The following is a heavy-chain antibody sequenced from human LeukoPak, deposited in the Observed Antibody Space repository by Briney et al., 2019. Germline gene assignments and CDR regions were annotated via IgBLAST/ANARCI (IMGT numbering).Heavy chain of an antibody. CDR3: AREEYYYYDSSGSADY. J-gene: IGHJ4*02. V-gene: IGHV3-21*01. Sequence: PGRSLRLSCAASGFTFDDYAMHWVRQAPGKGLEWVSSISSSSSYIYYADSVKGRFTISRDNAKNSLYLQMNSLRAEDTAVYYCAREEYYYYDSSGSADYWGQGTLVTVSS. CDR2: ISSSSSYI. CDR1: GFTFDDYA. D-gene: IGHD3-22*01.